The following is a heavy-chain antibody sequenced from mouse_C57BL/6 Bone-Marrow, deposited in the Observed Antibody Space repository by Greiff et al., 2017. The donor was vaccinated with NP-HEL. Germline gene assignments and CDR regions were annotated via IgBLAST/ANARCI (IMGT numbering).Heavy chain of an antibody. CDR2: ISYDGSN. V-gene: IGHV3-6*01. CDR1: GYSITSGYY. CDR3: AIYYGYPYWYFDV. J-gene: IGHJ1*03. Sequence: ESGPGLVKPSQSLSLTCSVTGYSITSGYYWNWIRQFPGNKLEWMGYISYDGSNNYNPSLKNRNSITRDTSKNQFFLKLNSVTTEDTATYYCAIYYGYPYWYFDVWGTGTTVTVSS. D-gene: IGHD2-2*01.